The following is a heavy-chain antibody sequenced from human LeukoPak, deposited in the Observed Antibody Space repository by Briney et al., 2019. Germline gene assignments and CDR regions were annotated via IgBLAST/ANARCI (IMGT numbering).Heavy chain of an antibody. V-gene: IGHV3-21*04. Sequence: GSLRLSCAASGFTFSSYSMNWVRQAPGKGLEWVSSISSSSSYIYYADSVKGRFTISRDNAKNSLYLQMNSLRAEDTAVYYCAKDPERYDFWSGYFDCPSFDYWGQGTLVTVSS. J-gene: IGHJ4*02. CDR1: GFTFSSYS. CDR2: ISSSSSYI. CDR3: AKDPERYDFWSGYFDCPSFDY. D-gene: IGHD3-3*01.